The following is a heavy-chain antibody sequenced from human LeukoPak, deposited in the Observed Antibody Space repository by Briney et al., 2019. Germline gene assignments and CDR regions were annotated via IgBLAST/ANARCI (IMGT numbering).Heavy chain of an antibody. J-gene: IGHJ6*02. V-gene: IGHV3-30*18. D-gene: IGHD4-17*01. CDR2: ISYDGSNK. CDR1: GFTFSSYG. CDR3: AKDRATGDYVDYYYYYGMDV. Sequence: PGGSLRLSCAASGFTFSSYGMHWVRQAPGKGLEWVAVISYDGSNKYYADSVKGRFTISRDNSKNTLYLQMNSLRAEDTAVYYCAKDRATGDYVDYYYYYGMDVWGQGTTVTASS.